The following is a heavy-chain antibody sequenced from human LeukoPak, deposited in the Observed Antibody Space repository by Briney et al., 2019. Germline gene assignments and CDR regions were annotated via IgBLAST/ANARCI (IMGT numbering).Heavy chain of an antibody. D-gene: IGHD1-26*01. J-gene: IGHJ5*02. Sequence: PSETLSLTCTVSGASITDYYWSWIRQTPEMGLEYIGYIHISGKTYNNPSLKGRVTVSLDTSQNQFSPKLTSVTAADTAVYFCARHLGEGTYPMDRWGQGILVTVSS. CDR1: GASITDYY. CDR3: ARHLGEGTYPMDR. V-gene: IGHV4-59*08. CDR2: IHISGKT.